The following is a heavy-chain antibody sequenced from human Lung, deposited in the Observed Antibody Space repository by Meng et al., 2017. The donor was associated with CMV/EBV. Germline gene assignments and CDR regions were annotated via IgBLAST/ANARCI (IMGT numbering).Heavy chain of an antibody. V-gene: IGHV4-4*02. CDR2: IYHSGGT. J-gene: IGHJ4*02. Sequence: QLEESCRGLVKLSATLSFTCAVSGGSISISTWWSWVRQPPGKGLEWIGEIYHSGGTNYNPSLRGRVTISLDKSKNQFSLTLRSVTAADTAVYYCARDPYATGWAGWGQGTLVTVSS. D-gene: IGHD6-19*01. CDR3: ARDPYATGWAG. CDR1: GGSISISTW.